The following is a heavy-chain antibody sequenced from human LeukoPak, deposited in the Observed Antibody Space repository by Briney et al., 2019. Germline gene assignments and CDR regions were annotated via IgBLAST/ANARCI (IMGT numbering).Heavy chain of an antibody. V-gene: IGHV4-59*12. CDR3: ARDQYYYGSGTPFDP. CDR2: IFYSGGT. CDR1: GGAITTYY. J-gene: IGHJ5*02. D-gene: IGHD3-10*01. Sequence: SETLSLTCTVSGGAITTYYWGWIRQPPGKGLEWIGYIFYSGGTNYNPSLRGRVFISRDTSKNQFSLKLNSVTAADTAVYYCARDQYYYGSGTPFDPWGQGTLVTVSS.